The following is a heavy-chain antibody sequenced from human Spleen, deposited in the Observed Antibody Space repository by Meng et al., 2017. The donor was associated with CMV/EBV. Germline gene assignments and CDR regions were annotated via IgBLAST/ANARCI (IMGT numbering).Heavy chain of an antibody. V-gene: IGHV3-23*03. D-gene: IGHD3-16*01. CDR2: IYSGGGNT. Sequence: GESLKISCVASGFTFSNYAINWVRQAPGKGLEWVSVIYSGGGNTDYADSVKGRFTISRDNSKNTVDMEMNSLRVEDTAVYYCAKARTGGSGYYYYYGLDVWGQGTTVTVSS. CDR3: AKARTGGSGYYYYYGLDV. CDR1: GFTFSNYA. J-gene: IGHJ6*02.